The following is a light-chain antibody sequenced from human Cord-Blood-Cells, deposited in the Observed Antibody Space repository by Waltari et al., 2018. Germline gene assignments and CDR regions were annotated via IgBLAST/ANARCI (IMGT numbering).Light chain of an antibody. CDR1: SNAAGGYHC. CDR3: SSYTSSSTYV. Sequence: QSALTQPASVSGSPGQAVTICCTGTSNAAGGYHCASWYQQHPGKTHKLMIYDVSNRPSGVSNPFSGSTSGNTASLTISGLQAEDESDYYCSSYTSSSTYVFGTGTKVTVL. V-gene: IGLV2-14*01. CDR2: DVS. J-gene: IGLJ1*01.